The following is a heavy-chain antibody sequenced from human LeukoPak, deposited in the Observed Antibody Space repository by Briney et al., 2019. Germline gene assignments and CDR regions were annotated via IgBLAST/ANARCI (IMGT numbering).Heavy chain of an antibody. J-gene: IGHJ4*02. Sequence: GGSLRLSCVASGFNFNNYDLHWVRQAPGKGLEWVAFIKFHGHETFYADSVEGRFTISRDNAKNSLYLQMNSLRAEDTAVYYCARDGYNYADYWGQGTLVTVSS. CDR3: ARDGYNYADY. CDR2: IKFHGHET. D-gene: IGHD5-24*01. CDR1: GFNFNNYD. V-gene: IGHV3-30*02.